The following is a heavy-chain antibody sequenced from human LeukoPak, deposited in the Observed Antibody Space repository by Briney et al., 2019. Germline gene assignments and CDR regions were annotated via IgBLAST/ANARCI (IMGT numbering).Heavy chain of an antibody. Sequence: PGGSLKLSCAASGFTFSGSAMHWARQASGKGLEWVGRIRSKANSYATAYAASVKGRFTISRDDSKNTAYLQMNSLKTEDTAVYYCTRLGGEVVPAAGAYYYYGMDVWGQGTTVTVSS. CDR3: TRLGGEVVPAAGAYYYYGMDV. J-gene: IGHJ6*02. D-gene: IGHD2-2*01. CDR1: GFTFSGSA. CDR2: IRSKANSYAT. V-gene: IGHV3-73*01.